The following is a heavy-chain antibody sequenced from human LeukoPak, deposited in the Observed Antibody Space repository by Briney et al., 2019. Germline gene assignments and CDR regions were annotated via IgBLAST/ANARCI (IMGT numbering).Heavy chain of an antibody. CDR1: GFPFSNYG. Sequence: PGGTLRLSCAASGFPFSNYGMRWVRQAPGKGLEWVSAISGSGGSTYYADSVKGRFTISRDNSKNTLYLQINSLRAEDTAVYYCAKDQIYRAVAGTAALDYWGQGTLVTVSS. J-gene: IGHJ4*02. D-gene: IGHD6-19*01. CDR2: ISGSGGST. CDR3: AKDQIYRAVAGTAALDY. V-gene: IGHV3-23*01.